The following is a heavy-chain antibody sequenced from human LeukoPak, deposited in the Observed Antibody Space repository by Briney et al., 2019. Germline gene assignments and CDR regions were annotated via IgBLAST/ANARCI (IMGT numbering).Heavy chain of an antibody. J-gene: IGHJ4*02. CDR3: ARMPRGVAVVTPYYFDS. CDR2: ISYRGTT. V-gene: IGHV4-31*03. Sequence: SETLSLTCTVFGDSLNSGSYYWSWIRHHSERGLEWIGYISYRGTTFYNPSLKSRLSISGDTSKTQFSLNINSVTAADTAVYYCARMPRGVAVVTPYYFDSWGQGTLVTVSS. D-gene: IGHD4-23*01. CDR1: GDSLNSGSYY.